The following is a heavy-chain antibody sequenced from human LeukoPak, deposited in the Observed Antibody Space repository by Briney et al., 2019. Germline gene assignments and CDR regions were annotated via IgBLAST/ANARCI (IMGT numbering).Heavy chain of an antibody. J-gene: IGHJ4*02. CDR3: ARDPITIFGVVIIKGLEFDY. CDR2: INHSGST. Sequence: SETLSLTCAVYGGSFSGYYWSWIRQPPGKGLEWIGEINHSGSTNYNPSLKSRVTISVDTSKNQFSLKLSSVTAADTAVYYCARDPITIFGVVIIKGLEFDYWGQGTLVTVSS. D-gene: IGHD3-3*01. V-gene: IGHV4-34*01. CDR1: GGSFSGYY.